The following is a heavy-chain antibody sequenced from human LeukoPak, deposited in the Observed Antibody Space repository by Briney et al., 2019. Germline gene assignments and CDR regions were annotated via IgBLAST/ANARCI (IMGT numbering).Heavy chain of an antibody. J-gene: IGHJ4*02. Sequence: QPGGSLRNSCAASGFTCSCYWMPWVPQGPGKGLVCVARINSDGNRPTYAESVKGRFTISRDNAKNTLYLQMNSLRAEDTAVYYCARGYGGDHYFDYWGQGALVTVSS. CDR1: GFTCSCYW. CDR2: INSDGNRP. V-gene: IGHV3-74*01. CDR3: ARGYGGDHYFDY. D-gene: IGHD4-23*01.